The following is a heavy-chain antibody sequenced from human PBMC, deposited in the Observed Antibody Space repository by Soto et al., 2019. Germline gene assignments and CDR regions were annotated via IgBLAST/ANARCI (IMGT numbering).Heavy chain of an antibody. CDR1: GFTFSSYA. CDR2: ISYDGSNK. CDR3: ARAPLRDWPYYFDY. D-gene: IGHD3-9*01. V-gene: IGHV3-30-3*01. Sequence: QVQLVESGGGVVQPGRSLRLSCAASGFTFSSYAMHWVRQAPGKGLEWVAVISYDGSNKYYADSVKGRFTISRDNSKNTLYVQMNSLRAEDTAVYYCARAPLRDWPYYFDYWGQGTLVTVSS. J-gene: IGHJ4*02.